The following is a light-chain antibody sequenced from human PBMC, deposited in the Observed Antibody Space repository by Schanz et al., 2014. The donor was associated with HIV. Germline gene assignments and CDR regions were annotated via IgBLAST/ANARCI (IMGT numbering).Light chain of an antibody. CDR3: QQCVTYPYT. CDR2: QAS. J-gene: IGKJ2*01. Sequence: DIQMTQSPSTLSTSVGDRVTITCRASQSISNWLAWYQQKPGKAPKLLIYQASSLETGVPSRFSGSGSGTEFTLTISSLRPDDFATYYCQQCVTYPYTFGQGTKLDMK. CDR1: QSISNW. V-gene: IGKV1-5*03.